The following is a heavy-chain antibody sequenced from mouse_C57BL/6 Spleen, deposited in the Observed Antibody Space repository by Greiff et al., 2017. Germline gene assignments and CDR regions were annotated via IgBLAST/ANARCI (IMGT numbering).Heavy chain of an antibody. CDR1: GYTFTSYW. CDR2: IHPNSGST. V-gene: IGHV1-64*01. CDR3: ARYLATLDYFDY. D-gene: IGHD1-1*01. J-gene: IGHJ2*01. Sequence: QVQLQQPGAELVKPGASVKLSCKASGYTFTSYWMHWVKQRPGQGLEWIGMIHPNSGSTNYNEKFKSKATLTVDKSSSTAYMQLSSLTSEDSAVYYCARYLATLDYFDYWGQGTTLTVSS.